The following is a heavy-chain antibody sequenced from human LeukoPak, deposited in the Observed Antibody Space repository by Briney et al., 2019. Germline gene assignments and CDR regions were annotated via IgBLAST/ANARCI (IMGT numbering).Heavy chain of an antibody. CDR3: ARGDGTSSFDY. V-gene: IGHV4-61*01. D-gene: IGHD6-6*01. Sequence: SETLSLTCTLSGVSVTSGSYYWSWIRQPPGKGLEWIGHIYYRGSTNYNPSLKSRVTISVDTSKIQFSLNLRSVVPADTAMYFCARGDGTSSFDYWGQGALVTVSS. CDR2: IYYRGST. CDR1: GVSVTSGSYY. J-gene: IGHJ4*02.